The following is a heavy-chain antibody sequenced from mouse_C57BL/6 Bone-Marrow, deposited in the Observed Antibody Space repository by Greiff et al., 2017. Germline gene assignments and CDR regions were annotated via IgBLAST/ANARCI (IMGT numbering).Heavy chain of an antibody. CDR2: IYPGSGST. CDR1: GYTFPSYW. D-gene: IGHD1-1*01. Sequence: VQRVESGAELVKPGASVKMSCKASGYTFPSYWITWVKQRPGQGLEWIGDIYPGSGSTNYNEKFKSKATLTVDTSSSTAYMQLSSLTTEDSAIYYCARYVGSPAFDVWGTGTTVTVSS. CDR3: ARYVGSPAFDV. J-gene: IGHJ1*03. V-gene: IGHV1-55*01.